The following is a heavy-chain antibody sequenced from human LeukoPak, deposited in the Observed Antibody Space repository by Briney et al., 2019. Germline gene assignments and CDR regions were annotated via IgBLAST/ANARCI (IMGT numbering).Heavy chain of an antibody. D-gene: IGHD1-26*01. CDR1: GFAFSSYW. V-gene: IGHV3-74*01. CDR2: INGDGSIT. Sequence: GGSLRLSCAASGFAFSSYWMHWVRQAPGKGLVWVSRINGDGSITRYADSVKGRFTVSRDNAKNTLYLQVNSLRAEDTAVYYCTRDPFSGSYYPWGQGTLVTVSS. J-gene: IGHJ5*02. CDR3: TRDPFSGSYYP.